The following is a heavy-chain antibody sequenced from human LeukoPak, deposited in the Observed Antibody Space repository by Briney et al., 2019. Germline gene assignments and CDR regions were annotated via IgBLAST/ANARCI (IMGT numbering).Heavy chain of an antibody. Sequence: AGGSLRLSCAASGFSFSSYSMNWVRQAPGKGLEWVSAISGSGGSTYYADSVKGRFTISRDNSKNTLYLQMNSLRAEDTALYYCAKDIRTGYPYDAFDIWGQGTMVTVSS. CDR1: GFSFSSYS. V-gene: IGHV3-23*01. J-gene: IGHJ3*02. CDR2: ISGSGGST. CDR3: AKDIRTGYPYDAFDI. D-gene: IGHD3/OR15-3a*01.